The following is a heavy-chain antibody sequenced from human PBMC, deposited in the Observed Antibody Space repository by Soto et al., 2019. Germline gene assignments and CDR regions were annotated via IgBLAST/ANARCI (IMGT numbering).Heavy chain of an antibody. CDR2: IWYDGSNK. J-gene: IGHJ4*02. CDR1: GFTFSSYG. D-gene: IGHD3-10*01. Sequence: QVQLVESGGGVVQPGRSLRLSCAASGFTFSSYGMHWVRQAPGKGLEWVAVIWYDGSNKYYADSVKGRFTISRDNSKNTLYLQMYSMRAEDTAVYYCARDRRGRSIDYWGQGTLVTVSS. CDR3: ARDRRGRSIDY. V-gene: IGHV3-33*01.